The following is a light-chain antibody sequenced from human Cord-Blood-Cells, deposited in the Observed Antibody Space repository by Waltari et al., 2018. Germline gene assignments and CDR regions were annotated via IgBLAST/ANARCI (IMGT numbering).Light chain of an antibody. J-gene: IGLJ3*02. CDR2: EGS. CDR1: SSDVGSYNI. Sequence: QSALTQPASVSGSPGQSITISCTGTSSDVGSYNIVSWYQQRPGKAPKLMIYEGSPRPSGVSNRFSGSKSGNTASLTISGLQAEDEADYYCCSYAGSSTWVFGGGTKLTVL. V-gene: IGLV2-23*01. CDR3: CSYAGSSTWV.